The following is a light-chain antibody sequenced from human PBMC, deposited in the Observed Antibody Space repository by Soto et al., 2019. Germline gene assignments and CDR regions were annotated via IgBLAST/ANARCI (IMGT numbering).Light chain of an antibody. V-gene: IGKV3-20*01. Sequence: IVLTQSPGTLSLSPGERATLSSMASDSVSSSYLAWHQQKPGQAPRLLIYGASSRATGIPDRFSGSGSGTDFTLTIRGLEPEDFAVYYFQQYDTSPWTVGQGTTVEIK. J-gene: IGKJ1*01. CDR3: QQYDTSPWT. CDR2: GAS. CDR1: DSVSSSY.